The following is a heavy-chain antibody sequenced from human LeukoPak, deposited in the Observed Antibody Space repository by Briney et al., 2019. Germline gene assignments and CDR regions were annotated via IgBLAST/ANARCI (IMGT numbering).Heavy chain of an antibody. CDR1: GGSISSYY. Sequence: PSETLSLTCTVSGGSISSYYWSWIRQPPGKGLGWIGYIYYSGSTNYNPSLKSRVTISVDTSKNQFSLKLSSVTAADTAVYYCARATGDYDYVWGSYRFTYFDYWGQGTLVTVSS. CDR3: ARATGDYDYVWGSYRFTYFDY. CDR2: IYYSGST. D-gene: IGHD3-16*02. V-gene: IGHV4-59*08. J-gene: IGHJ4*02.